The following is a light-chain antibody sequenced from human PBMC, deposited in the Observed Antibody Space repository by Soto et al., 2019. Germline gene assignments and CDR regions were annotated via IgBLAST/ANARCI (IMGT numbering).Light chain of an antibody. Sequence: DIQMTQSPSTLSAYVGDRVTITCRASQSISSWLAWYQQKPGKASKLLIYDASTLESGVPSRFSGSGSGTEFSLTVSSLQPDDFATYYCQQYGSYLYTFGQGIKLEIK. J-gene: IGKJ2*01. V-gene: IGKV1-5*01. CDR2: DAS. CDR1: QSISSW. CDR3: QQYGSYLYT.